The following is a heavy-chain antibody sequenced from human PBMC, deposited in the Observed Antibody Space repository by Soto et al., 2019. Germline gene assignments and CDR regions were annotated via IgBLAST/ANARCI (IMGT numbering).Heavy chain of an antibody. Sequence: GESLKISCKGSGYSFTSYWIGWVRQMPGKGLEWMGIIYPGDSDTRYSPSFQGQVTISADKSISTAYLQWSSLKASDTAMYYFAIHGLGDWNPAWFDPWGQGTLVTVS. V-gene: IGHV5-51*01. J-gene: IGHJ5*02. CDR1: GYSFTSYW. CDR3: AIHGLGDWNPAWFDP. D-gene: IGHD1-1*01. CDR2: IYPGDSDT.